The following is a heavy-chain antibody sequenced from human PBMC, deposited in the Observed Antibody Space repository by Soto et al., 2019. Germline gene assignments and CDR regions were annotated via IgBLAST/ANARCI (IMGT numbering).Heavy chain of an antibody. CDR3: AKGKGYGSGSYYLDY. V-gene: IGHV3-30*18. D-gene: IGHD3-10*01. CDR1: GFTFSSYG. J-gene: IGHJ4*02. Sequence: QVQLVESGGGVVQPGRSLRLSCAASGFTFSSYGMHWVRQAPGKGLEWVAVISYDGSNKYYADSVKGRFTISRDNSKNTRYPQMNSLRAEDTAVYYCAKGKGYGSGSYYLDYWGQGTLVTVSS. CDR2: ISYDGSNK.